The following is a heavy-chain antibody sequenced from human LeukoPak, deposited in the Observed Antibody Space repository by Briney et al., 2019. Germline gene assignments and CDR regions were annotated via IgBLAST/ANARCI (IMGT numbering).Heavy chain of an antibody. J-gene: IGHJ4*02. D-gene: IGHD3-22*01. CDR1: GGSFSGYY. Sequence: ETLYLTCTVSGGSFSGYYWSWIRQPPGKGLEWIGYISYSGSTNYKPSLKSRVTISLDASKNQFSLKLSSVTAADTAVYYCSGGGTYYYDSSGYYWGQGTLVTVSS. CDR2: ISYSGST. CDR3: SGGGTYYYDSSGYY. V-gene: IGHV4-59*01.